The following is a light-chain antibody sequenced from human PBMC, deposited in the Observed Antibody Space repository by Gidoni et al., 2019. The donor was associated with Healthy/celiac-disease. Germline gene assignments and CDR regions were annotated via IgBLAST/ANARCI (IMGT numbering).Light chain of an antibody. Sequence: DIPMTQSPSSLSASVGARVPITCRASQSISSYLNWYQQKPGKAPKRLIYAASSLQSGVPSRFSGSGSGTDFTLTISSLQPEDFATFYCQQSYSTPPTFGQGTKVEI. CDR2: AAS. J-gene: IGKJ1*01. V-gene: IGKV1-39*01. CDR1: QSISSY. CDR3: QQSYSTPPT.